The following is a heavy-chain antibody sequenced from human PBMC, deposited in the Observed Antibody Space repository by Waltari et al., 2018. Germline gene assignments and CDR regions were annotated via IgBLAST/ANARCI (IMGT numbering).Heavy chain of an antibody. D-gene: IGHD3-22*01. CDR2: IYGWVTT. CDR3: AGRHSNGYYYSDFDY. V-gene: IGHV4-38-2*01. CDR1: GYSIRDGYY. J-gene: IGHJ4*02. Sequence: QVQLQESGPGLVKPSETLSPTCRVSGYSIRDGYYWGWIRQPPGRGLEWIGDIYGWVTTIKNPSHNSRATISVDTAKNQFSLSLTSVTAADTAVYYCAGRHSNGYYYSDFDYWGQGSLVTVSS.